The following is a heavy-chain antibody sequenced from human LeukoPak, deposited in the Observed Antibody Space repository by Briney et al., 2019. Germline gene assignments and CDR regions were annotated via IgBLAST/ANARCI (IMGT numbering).Heavy chain of an antibody. Sequence: GGSLRLSCAASGFTFSDYYMSWIRQAPGKGLEWISYISSSGSYTNYADSVKGRFTISRDSAKNSLYLQMNSLRAEDTAVYYCARYSGSGSYSDYWGQGTLVTVSS. CDR3: ARYSGSGSYSDY. CDR2: ISSSGSYT. J-gene: IGHJ4*02. CDR1: GFTFSDYY. V-gene: IGHV3-11*03. D-gene: IGHD3-10*01.